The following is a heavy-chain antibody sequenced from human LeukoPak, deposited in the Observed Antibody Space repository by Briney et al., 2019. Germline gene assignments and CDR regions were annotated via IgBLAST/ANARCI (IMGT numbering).Heavy chain of an antibody. CDR3: ARSRIVVVVAATQGAFDI. CDR1: GGTFSSYA. J-gene: IGHJ3*02. V-gene: IGHV1-69*06. D-gene: IGHD2-15*01. Sequence: SVKVSCKASGGTFSSYAISWVRQAPGQGLEWMGGIIPIFGTANYAQKFQGRVTITADKSTSTAYMELSSLRSEDTAVYYCARSRIVVVVAATQGAFDIWGQGTMVTVSS. CDR2: IIPIFGTA.